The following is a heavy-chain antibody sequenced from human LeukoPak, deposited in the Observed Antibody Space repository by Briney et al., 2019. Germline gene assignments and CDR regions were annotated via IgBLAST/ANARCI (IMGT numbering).Heavy chain of an antibody. D-gene: IGHD6-13*01. CDR1: GFTFSSYW. J-gene: IGHJ6*03. CDR3: AGGSWGSSWYLYYYYYYMDV. CDR2: ISSSGSTI. Sequence: GGSLRLSCAASGFTFSSYWMSWVRQAPGKGLEWVSYISSSGSTIYYADSVKGRFTISRDNAKNSLYLQMNSLRAEDTAVYYCAGGSWGSSWYLYYYYYYMDVWGKGTTVTISS. V-gene: IGHV3-48*04.